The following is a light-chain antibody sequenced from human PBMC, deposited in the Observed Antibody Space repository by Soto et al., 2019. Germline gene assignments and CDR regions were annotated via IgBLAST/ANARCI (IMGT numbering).Light chain of an antibody. CDR1: QSVSSN. CDR2: GAS. J-gene: IGKJ5*01. V-gene: IGKV3-15*01. CDR3: QQYNNWPIT. Sequence: MSPSPAPLSLSPGERATLSCRASQSVSSNLAWYQQKPGQAPRLLIYGASSRATGIPASFSGSGSGTEFTLTISSLQSEDFAVYYCQQYNNWPITFGQGTRLEI.